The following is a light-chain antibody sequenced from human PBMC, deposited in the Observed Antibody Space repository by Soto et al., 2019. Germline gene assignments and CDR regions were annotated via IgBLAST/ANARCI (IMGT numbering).Light chain of an antibody. CDR2: SNN. V-gene: IGLV1-44*01. Sequence: QSVLTQPPSASGTPGQRVTISCSGSSSNIGSNTVNWYQQLPGTAPKLLIYSNNQRPSGVPDRFSGSKSGTSASLAISGLQSEDEADYYCAAWDDSLNGYVFGNRTKVTV. CDR3: AAWDDSLNGYV. J-gene: IGLJ1*01. CDR1: SSNIGSNT.